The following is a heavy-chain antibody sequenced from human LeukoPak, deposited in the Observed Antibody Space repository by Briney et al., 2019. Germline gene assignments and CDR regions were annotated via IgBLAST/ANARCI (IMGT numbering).Heavy chain of an antibody. J-gene: IGHJ4*02. CDR3: APYGPGRITDY. CDR1: GDSISNNNW. Sequence: SGTLSLTCAVSGDSISNNNWWTWVRQPPGKGLEWIGEIYHSGTTNYNPSLKSRVTISIDKSRNQFSLKLSSVTAADTAVYFCAPYGPGRITDYWGQGTLVTVSS. D-gene: IGHD3-10*01. V-gene: IGHV4-4*02. CDR2: IYHSGTT.